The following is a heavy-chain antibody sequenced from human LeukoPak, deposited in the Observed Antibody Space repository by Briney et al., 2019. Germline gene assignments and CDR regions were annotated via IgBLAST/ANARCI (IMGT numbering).Heavy chain of an antibody. J-gene: IGHJ4*02. CDR2: ISGSGGRT. CDR3: AKAVAAAGKTEFDY. D-gene: IGHD6-13*01. V-gene: IGHV3-23*01. CDR1: GFTFSSYA. Sequence: GGSLRLSCAASGFTFSSYAMSWVRQAPGKGLEWASAISGSGGRTYYADSVKGRFTISRDSSKNTPYLQMNSLRAEDTAVYYCAKAVAAAGKTEFDYWGQGTLVTVSS.